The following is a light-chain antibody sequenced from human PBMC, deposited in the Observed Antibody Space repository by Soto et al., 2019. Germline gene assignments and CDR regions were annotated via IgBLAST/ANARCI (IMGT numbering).Light chain of an antibody. CDR3: MSYAGGNRFV. CDR1: INDVGGYNY. CDR2: QVT. V-gene: IGLV2-8*01. Sequence: SALTQPPSSNGSPGQSVTISCAGTINDVGGYNYVSWYQQHPGKVPQLMIYQVTKRPSGVPDRFSASKSDTTASLTISGLQAEDEGDYYCMSYAGGNRFVFGTGTKVTVL. J-gene: IGLJ1*01.